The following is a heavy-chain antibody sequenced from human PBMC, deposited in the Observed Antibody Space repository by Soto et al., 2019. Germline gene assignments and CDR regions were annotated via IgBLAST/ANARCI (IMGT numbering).Heavy chain of an antibody. D-gene: IGHD1-1*01. Sequence: GGSLRLSCAASGFTFSSYWMSWVRQAPGKGLEWVANIKQDGSEKYYVDSVKGRFTISRDNAKNSLYLQMNSLRAEDTAVYYCARQLYSTYYYYYGMDVWGQGTTVTVSS. V-gene: IGHV3-7*05. J-gene: IGHJ6*02. CDR1: GFTFSSYW. CDR2: IKQDGSEK. CDR3: ARQLYSTYYYYYGMDV.